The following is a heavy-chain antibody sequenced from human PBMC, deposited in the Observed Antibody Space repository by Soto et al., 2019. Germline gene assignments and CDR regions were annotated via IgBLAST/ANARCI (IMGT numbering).Heavy chain of an antibody. Sequence: QVQLVQSGAEVKKPGASVKVSCKASGYTFTSYGISWVRQAPGQGLEWMGWISAYNGNTNYAQKLQGRVTMTTDTSTSTAYMELRSLRSDDTVGYYCARDDSSGSSGWYDAFDILGQGTMVTVSS. CDR1: GYTFTSYG. CDR3: ARDDSSGSSGWYDAFDI. J-gene: IGHJ3*02. D-gene: IGHD6-19*01. CDR2: ISAYNGNT. V-gene: IGHV1-18*01.